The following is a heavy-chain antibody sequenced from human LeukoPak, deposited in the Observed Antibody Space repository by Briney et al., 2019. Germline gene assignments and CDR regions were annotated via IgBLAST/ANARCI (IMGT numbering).Heavy chain of an antibody. D-gene: IGHD4-17*01. CDR1: GGFISSYY. J-gene: IGHJ4*02. CDR3: ARLPTVTFFDY. CDR2: IYYSGST. Sequence: KASETLSLACTVSGGFISSYYWSWIRQPPGKGLEWIGYIYYSGSTNYNPSLKSRVTISVDTSKNQFSLKLSSVTAADTAVYYCARLPTVTFFDYWGQGTLVTVSS. V-gene: IGHV4-59*08.